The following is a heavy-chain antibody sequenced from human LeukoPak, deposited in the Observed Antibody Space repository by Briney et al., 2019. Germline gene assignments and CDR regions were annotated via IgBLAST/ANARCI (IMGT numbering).Heavy chain of an antibody. Sequence: ASETLSLTCTVSGGSISSYSWSWNRQPPGKGLEWIGYIYYSGSTNYNPSLKSRVTISVDTSKNQFSLKLSSVTAADTAVYYCARDGSPYYYDSSGYPSVIFDYWGQGTLFTVSS. CDR3: ARDGSPYYYDSSGYPSVIFDY. CDR2: IYYSGST. CDR1: GGSISSYS. V-gene: IGHV4-59*01. J-gene: IGHJ4*02. D-gene: IGHD3-22*01.